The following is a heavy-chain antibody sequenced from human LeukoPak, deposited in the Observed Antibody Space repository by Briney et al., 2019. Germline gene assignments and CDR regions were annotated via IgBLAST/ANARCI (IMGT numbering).Heavy chain of an antibody. CDR3: ARVSDSGSYPGSFDY. V-gene: IGHV4-4*02. J-gene: IGHJ4*02. CDR2: IYHSGST. D-gene: IGHD1-26*01. Sequence: SGTLSLTCAVSGGSISSSNWWSWVRQPPGKGLEWIGEIYHSGSTNYNPSLKSRVTISVDKSKNQFSLKLSSVTAADTAVYYCARVSDSGSYPGSFDYWGQGTLVTVSS. CDR1: GGSISSSNW.